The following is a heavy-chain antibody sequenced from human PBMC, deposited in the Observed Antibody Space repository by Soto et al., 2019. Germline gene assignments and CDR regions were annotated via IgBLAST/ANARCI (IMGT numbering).Heavy chain of an antibody. CDR1: GFTFSSYS. CDR3: ARDDPGGFGELLFDY. D-gene: IGHD3-10*01. V-gene: IGHV3-21*01. CDR2: ISSSSSYI. Sequence: GGSLRLSCAASGFTFSSYSMNWVRQAPGKGLEWVSSISSSSSYIYYADSVKGRFTISRDNAKNSLYLQMNSLRAEDTAVYYCARDDPGGFGELLFDYWGQGTRVTVSS. J-gene: IGHJ4*02.